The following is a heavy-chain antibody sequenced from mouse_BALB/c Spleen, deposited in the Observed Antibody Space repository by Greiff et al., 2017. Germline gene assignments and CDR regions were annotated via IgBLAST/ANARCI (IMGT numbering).Heavy chain of an antibody. V-gene: IGHV5-12-2*01. Sequence: EVMLVESGGGLVQPGGSLKLSCAASGFTFSSYTMSWVRQTPEKRLEWVAYISNGGGSTYYPDTVKGRFTISRDNAKNTLYLQMSSLKSEDTAMYYCARHYYGSSSHFDYWGQGTTLTVSS. D-gene: IGHD1-1*01. CDR2: ISNGGGST. CDR1: GFTFSSYT. J-gene: IGHJ2*01. CDR3: ARHYYGSSSHFDY.